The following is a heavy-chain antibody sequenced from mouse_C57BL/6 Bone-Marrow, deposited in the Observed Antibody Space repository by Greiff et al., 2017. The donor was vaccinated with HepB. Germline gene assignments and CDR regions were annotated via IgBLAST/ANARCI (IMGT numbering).Heavy chain of an antibody. CDR2: INPSNGGT. Sequence: QVHVKQPGTELVKPGASVKLSCKASGYTFTSYWMHWVKQRPGQGLEWIGNINPSNGGTNYNEKFKSKATLTVDKSSSTAYMQLSSLTSEDSAVYYCARGNYGSSLDYFDYWGKGTTLTVS. CDR1: GYTFTSYW. V-gene: IGHV1-53*01. J-gene: IGHJ2*01. CDR3: ARGNYGSSLDYFDY. D-gene: IGHD1-1*01.